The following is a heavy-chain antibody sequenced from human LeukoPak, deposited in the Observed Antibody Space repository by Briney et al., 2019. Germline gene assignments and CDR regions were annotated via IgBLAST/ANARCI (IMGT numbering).Heavy chain of an antibody. CDR2: INPSGGST. D-gene: IGHD4-17*01. CDR1: GYTSRTFY. CDR3: ARGPPHGDYSIVFDF. J-gene: IGHJ4*02. V-gene: IGHV1-46*01. Sequence: ASVKVSCKASGYTSRTFYIHWVRQAPGQGLEWMGMINPSGGSTSHTQKSQGRVTMTRDTSTSTDYMELSSLRSEDAAVYYCARGPPHGDYSIVFDFWGQGTLVTVSS.